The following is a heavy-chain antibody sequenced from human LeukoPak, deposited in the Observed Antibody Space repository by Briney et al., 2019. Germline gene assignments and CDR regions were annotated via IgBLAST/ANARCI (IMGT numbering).Heavy chain of an antibody. Sequence: GGSLRLSCAASGFTFSSYAMSWVRQAPGKGLEWVSAISGSGGSTYYADSVKGRFTISRDNSKNTLYLQMNSLRAEDTAVYYCASSQGGDGYNYAFDIWGQGTMVTVSS. J-gene: IGHJ3*02. CDR1: GFTFSSYA. CDR2: ISGSGGST. V-gene: IGHV3-23*01. D-gene: IGHD5-24*01. CDR3: ASSQGGDGYNYAFDI.